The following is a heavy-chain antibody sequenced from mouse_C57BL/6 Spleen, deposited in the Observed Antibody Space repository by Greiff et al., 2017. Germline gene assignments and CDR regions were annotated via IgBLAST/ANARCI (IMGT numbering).Heavy chain of an antibody. J-gene: IGHJ4*01. CDR1: GFTFSSYA. Sequence: DVKLLESGGGLVKPGGSLKLSCAASGFTFSSYAMSWVRQTPEKRLEWVATISDGGSYTYYPDNVKGRVTISRDNAKNNLYLQMSHLKSEDTAIDYCARGGDGNYAMDYWGQGTSVTVST. D-gene: IGHD2-1*01. V-gene: IGHV5-4*03. CDR2: ISDGGSYT. CDR3: ARGGDGNYAMDY.